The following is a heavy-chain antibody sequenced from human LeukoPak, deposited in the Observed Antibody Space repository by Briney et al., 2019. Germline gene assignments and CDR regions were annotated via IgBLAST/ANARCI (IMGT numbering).Heavy chain of an antibody. CDR3: ARESIAVAGAPFDY. J-gene: IGHJ4*02. D-gene: IGHD6-19*01. Sequence: GGSLRLSCAASGFTFSSYEMNWVRQATGKGLEWVSYISSGSTIYDADSVKGRFTISRDNAKNSLYLQMNSLRAEDTAVYYCARESIAVAGAPFDYWGQGTLVTVSS. V-gene: IGHV3-48*03. CDR2: ISSGSTI. CDR1: GFTFSSYE.